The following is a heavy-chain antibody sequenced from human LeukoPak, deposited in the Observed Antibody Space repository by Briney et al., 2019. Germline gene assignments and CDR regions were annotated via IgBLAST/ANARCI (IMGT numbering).Heavy chain of an antibody. CDR2: IYHSGST. J-gene: IGHJ4*02. CDR3: ARDRGTTVISGEFDY. V-gene: IGHV4-38-2*02. D-gene: IGHD4-17*01. CDR1: GYSISSGYY. Sequence: SETLSLTCTVSGYSISSGYYWGWIRQPPGKGLEWIGSIYHSGSTYYNPSLKSRVTMSVDTSKNQFSLKLSSVTGADTAVYYCARDRGTTVISGEFDYWGQGTLVTVSS.